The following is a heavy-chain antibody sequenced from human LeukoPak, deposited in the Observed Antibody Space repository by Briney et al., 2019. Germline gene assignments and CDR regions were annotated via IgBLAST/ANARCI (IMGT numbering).Heavy chain of an antibody. CDR1: GGSFSGYY. Sequence: PSETLSLTCAVYGGSFSGYYWSWIRQPPGKGLEWIGYIYYSGSTYYNPSLKSRVTISVDTSKNQFSLKLSSVTAADTAVYYCARALVEMATMGDAFDIWGQGTMVTVSS. CDR3: ARALVEMATMGDAFDI. CDR2: IYYSGST. D-gene: IGHD5-24*01. J-gene: IGHJ3*02. V-gene: IGHV4-30-4*08.